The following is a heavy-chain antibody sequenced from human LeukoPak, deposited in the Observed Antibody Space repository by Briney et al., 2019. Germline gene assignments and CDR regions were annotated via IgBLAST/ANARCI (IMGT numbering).Heavy chain of an antibody. CDR1: GFTFSTYE. CDR2: ISGSGYPI. CDR3: ARVRGLEWLLKHLDS. Sequence: GGSLRLSCTASGFTFSTYEMNWVRQAPGKGLEWVSYISGSGYPIYYADSVKGRFTISRDSAKNSLYLQMNSLRAEDTAIYYCARVRGLEWLLKHLDSWGQGTLVTVSS. D-gene: IGHD3-3*01. V-gene: IGHV3-48*03. J-gene: IGHJ4*02.